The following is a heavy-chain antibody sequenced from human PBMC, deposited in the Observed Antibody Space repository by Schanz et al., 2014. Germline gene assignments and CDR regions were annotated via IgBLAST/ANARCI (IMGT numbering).Heavy chain of an antibody. CDR3: AFDRDDAYDI. D-gene: IGHD3-9*01. CDR1: GYTLTHYA. J-gene: IGHJ3*02. V-gene: IGHV1-2*02. Sequence: QVQLVESGSELKKPGASVKVSCKASGYTLTHYAMNWVRQAPGQGPEWVGWIDPNGGATNHAQMLQGRVTMTRDTSISTAYMELSGLTSDDTAVYYCAFDRDDAYDIWGQGTTVTVSS. CDR2: IDPNGGAT.